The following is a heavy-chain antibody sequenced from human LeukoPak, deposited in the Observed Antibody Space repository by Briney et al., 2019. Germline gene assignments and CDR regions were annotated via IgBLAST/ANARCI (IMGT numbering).Heavy chain of an antibody. CDR1: GFTFSNYA. CDR3: AEAAAGGIHSYSHYGMDV. Sequence: AGGSLRLSCVASGFTFSNYAMTWVRQAPGKGLECVSGISGSGGSTNYAGSVKGRFTISRDNSKNTLYLQMNSLRAEDTAVYYCAEAAAGGIHSYSHYGMDVWGTGTTVTVSS. CDR2: ISGSGGST. J-gene: IGHJ6*04. D-gene: IGHD2-21*01. V-gene: IGHV3-23*01.